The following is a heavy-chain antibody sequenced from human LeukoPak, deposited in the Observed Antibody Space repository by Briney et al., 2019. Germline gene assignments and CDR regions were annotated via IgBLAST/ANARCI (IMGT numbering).Heavy chain of an antibody. CDR2: ISDVATI. Sequence: GGSLRLSCAASGFTFSSHSMIWVRQAPGKGLEWVSYISDVATIYYADSVRGRFTVSRDNAENSLFLQMNSLRAEDTAVYYCAKVPSSRYYDSSGYPYWGQGTLVTVSS. CDR3: AKVPSSRYYDSSGYPY. CDR1: GFTFSSHS. J-gene: IGHJ4*02. V-gene: IGHV3-48*01. D-gene: IGHD3-22*01.